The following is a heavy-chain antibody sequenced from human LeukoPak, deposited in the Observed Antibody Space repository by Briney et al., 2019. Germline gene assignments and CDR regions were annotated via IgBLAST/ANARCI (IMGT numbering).Heavy chain of an antibody. Sequence: GGSLRLSCAASAFTFNTYWMHWVRQVPGRGLEWVSRINGGESSTNYADSVKGRFTISRDNAKDTLYLHMNSLTAEDTAVYDCGKKGAAAGSLSYPFDSWGHRTLVTVSS. D-gene: IGHD6-13*01. CDR3: GKKGAAAGSLSYPFDS. J-gene: IGHJ5*01. V-gene: IGHV3-74*01. CDR2: INGGESST. CDR1: AFTFNTYW.